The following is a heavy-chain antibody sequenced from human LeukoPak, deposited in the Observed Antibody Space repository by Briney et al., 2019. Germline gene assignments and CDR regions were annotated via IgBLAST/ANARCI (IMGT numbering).Heavy chain of an antibody. J-gene: IGHJ4*02. Sequence: GSLRLSCAASGFTFDDYGMSWVRQAPGKGLEWVSGINWNGGSTGYADSVKGRFTISRDNAKNSLYLQMNSLRAEDTALYYCARVGRVVVAATSYYFDYWGQGTLVTVSS. V-gene: IGHV3-20*04. CDR2: INWNGGST. D-gene: IGHD2-15*01. CDR1: GFTFDDYG. CDR3: ARVGRVVVAATSYYFDY.